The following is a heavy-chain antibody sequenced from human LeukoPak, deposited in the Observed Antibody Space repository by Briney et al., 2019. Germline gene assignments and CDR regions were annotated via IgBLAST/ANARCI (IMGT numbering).Heavy chain of an antibody. Sequence: ASVKVSCKASGYTFTSYYMHWVRQAPGQGLEWMGIINPSGGSTSYAQKFQGRVTMTRDTSTSTVYMELSSLRSEDTAVYYCARDVSPIVVVPAAMNGAVEVRDYWGQGTLVTVSS. CDR2: INPSGGST. D-gene: IGHD2-2*01. CDR1: GYTFTSYY. V-gene: IGHV1-46*01. CDR3: ARDVSPIVVVPAAMNGAVEVRDY. J-gene: IGHJ4*02.